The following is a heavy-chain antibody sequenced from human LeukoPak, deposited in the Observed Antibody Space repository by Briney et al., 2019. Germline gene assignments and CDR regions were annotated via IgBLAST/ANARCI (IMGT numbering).Heavy chain of an antibody. J-gene: IGHJ6*02. CDR3: ARNGYCSGGSCYTYYYYGMDV. Sequence: ASVKVSCKASGYTFTSYGISWVRQAPGQGLEWMGWIGAYNGNTNYAQKLQGRVTMTTDTSTSTAYMELRSLRSDDTAVYYCARNGYCSGGSCYTYYYYGMDVWGQGTTVTVSS. CDR2: IGAYNGNT. V-gene: IGHV1-18*01. CDR1: GYTFTSYG. D-gene: IGHD2-15*01.